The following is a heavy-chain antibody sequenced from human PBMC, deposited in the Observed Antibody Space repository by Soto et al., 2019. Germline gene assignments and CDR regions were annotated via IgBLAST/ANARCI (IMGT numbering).Heavy chain of an antibody. CDR2: ISYDGSNK. J-gene: IGHJ4*02. D-gene: IGHD3-22*01. CDR1: VFTFSSYA. Sequence: PVGSLRLSCASSVFTFSSYAMHCVRHAPGKWLEWVAVISYDGSNKYYADSVKGRFTISRDNSKNTLYLQMNSLRAEDTAVYYCARQGDYYASSGYYYLGQGTLFTVSS. V-gene: IGHV3-30-3*01. CDR3: ARQGDYYASSGYYY.